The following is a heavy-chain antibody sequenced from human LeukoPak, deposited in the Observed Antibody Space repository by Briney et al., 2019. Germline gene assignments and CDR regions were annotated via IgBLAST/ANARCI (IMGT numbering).Heavy chain of an antibody. CDR3: VKDDSYSYDRSGYPH. V-gene: IGHV3-64D*09. D-gene: IGHD3-22*01. J-gene: IGHJ4*02. Sequence: GGSLTLSCSASGFTFSTYFMHWVRQAPGKGLEYVSAISSNGGSTYYPDSVKRIFTISRDNSKNTLYLQMSSLRAEETAVYHCVKDDSYSYDRSGYPHWGEGTLATVSS. CDR2: ISSNGGST. CDR1: GFTFSTYF.